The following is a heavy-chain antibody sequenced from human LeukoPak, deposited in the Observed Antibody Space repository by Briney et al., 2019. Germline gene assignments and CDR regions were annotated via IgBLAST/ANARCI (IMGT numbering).Heavy chain of an antibody. Sequence: GASVKVSCEGSRYTFTTYDINWVRQAAGQGLEWVGWMNPNSGNTGNAQKFQGRVTMTRNTSISTAYMELTSLTSEDTAVYFCARIAAPGNRRLNFWGQGTLVTVSS. CDR1: RYTFTTYD. J-gene: IGHJ4*02. D-gene: IGHD6-13*01. V-gene: IGHV1-8*01. CDR3: ARIAAPGNRRLNF. CDR2: MNPNSGNT.